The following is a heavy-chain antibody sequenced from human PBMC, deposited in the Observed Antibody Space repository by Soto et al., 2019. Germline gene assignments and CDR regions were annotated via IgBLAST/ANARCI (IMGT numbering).Heavy chain of an antibody. Sequence: SDTLSLTCAVSGISISSNNWWSGVRQTPGKGLEWIGEIYHSGSTNYNPSLKSRVTISVDKSKNQFSLKLSSMTAADTAVYYCATLETYPIFGPYNWFDPWGQGTLVTVS. V-gene: IGHV4-4*02. CDR3: ATLETYPIFGPYNWFDP. CDR2: IYHSGST. J-gene: IGHJ5*02. D-gene: IGHD3-3*01. CDR1: GISISSNNW.